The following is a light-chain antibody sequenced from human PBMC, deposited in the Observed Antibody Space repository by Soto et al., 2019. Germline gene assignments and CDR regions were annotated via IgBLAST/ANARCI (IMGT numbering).Light chain of an antibody. J-gene: IGKJ1*01. CDR3: QQYGSSPRT. CDR1: QSVSRNY. V-gene: IGKV3-20*01. Sequence: IVLTQSPGTLSLSPGERATLSCRASQSVSRNYLAWYQQKPGQAPRLLIYAASNKITGIPDRFSASGSRTDFTLTISRLEPEDFAVYHCQQYGSSPRTFVQGTKVEIK. CDR2: AAS.